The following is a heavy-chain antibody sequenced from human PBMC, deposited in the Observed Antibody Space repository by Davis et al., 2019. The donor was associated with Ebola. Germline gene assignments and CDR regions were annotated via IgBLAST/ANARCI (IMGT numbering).Heavy chain of an antibody. CDR3: ARITPGSLTAFDY. D-gene: IGHD2-21*02. Sequence: SGPTLVTPTQSLTLTCTFSGLSLRPSGMRVIWIRQPPGKALEWLARIDWDDDKFYITSLKTRLTISKDTSKNQVVLTMTNMDPVDTATYYCARITPGSLTAFDYWGQGTLVTVSS. J-gene: IGHJ4*02. CDR2: IDWDDDK. CDR1: GLSLRPSGMR. V-gene: IGHV2-70*04.